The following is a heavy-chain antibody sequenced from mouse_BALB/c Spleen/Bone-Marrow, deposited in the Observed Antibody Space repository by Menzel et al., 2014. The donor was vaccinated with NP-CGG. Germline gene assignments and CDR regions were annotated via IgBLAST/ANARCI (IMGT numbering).Heavy chain of an antibody. CDR1: GYSFTGYT. D-gene: IGHD2-3*01. CDR2: INPYDGGT. Sequence: EVKLVESGPELVKPGASMKISCKASGYSFTGYTMNWVKQSHGKNLEWIGLINPYDGGTSYNQKFKGKATLTVDKPSSTAYMEFLSLTSEDSAVYYCAREGGYDGYYPLAYWGQGTLVTVSA. J-gene: IGHJ3*01. V-gene: IGHV1-18*01. CDR3: AREGGYDGYYPLAY.